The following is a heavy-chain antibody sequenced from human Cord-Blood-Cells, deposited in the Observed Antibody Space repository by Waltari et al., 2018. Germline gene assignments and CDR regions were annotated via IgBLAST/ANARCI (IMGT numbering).Heavy chain of an antibody. CDR1: GGTFSSYA. CDR2: FITIFGTA. J-gene: IGHJ5*02. V-gene: IGHV1-69*06. Sequence: QVQLVQSGAEVKKPGSSVKVSCKASGGTFSSYAISWVRQAPGQGLEWMGGFITIFGTANYAQKFQGRVTSTADKSTSTAYMELSSLRSEDTAVYYCATGGDCSSTSCFADNWFDPWGQGTLVTVSS. CDR3: ATGGDCSSTSCFADNWFDP. D-gene: IGHD2-2*01.